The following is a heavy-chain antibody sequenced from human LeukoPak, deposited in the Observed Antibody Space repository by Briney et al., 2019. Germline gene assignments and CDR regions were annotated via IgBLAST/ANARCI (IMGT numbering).Heavy chain of an antibody. V-gene: IGHV3-7*01. D-gene: IGHD3-3*01. CDR2: LKGSGIEK. Sequence: GGSLRLSCVGSGFMFSRYSMGWVRQAPGKGLEFVAHLKGSGIEKEYVDSVKGRFTISRDNAENLLYLQMNSLRAEDTALYFCARWRGAQSEFDYWGQGTQVTVSS. CDR3: ARWRGAQSEFDY. J-gene: IGHJ4*02. CDR1: GFMFSRYS.